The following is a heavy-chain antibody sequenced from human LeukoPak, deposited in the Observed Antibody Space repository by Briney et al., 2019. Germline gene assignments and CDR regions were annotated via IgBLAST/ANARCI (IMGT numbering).Heavy chain of an antibody. CDR1: GFTFRIFG. CDR2: IDARSGIT. CDR3: ARTYDFGRGPPGDAFDN. V-gene: IGHV3-48*04. Sequence: PGGSLRLSCAASGFTFRIFGLNWVRQAPGKGPEWVSYIDARSGITYYADSVQGRFTISRDDARESVFLQMDGLRVDDTAMYYCARTYDFGRGPPGDAFDNWGPGTWVIVSS. J-gene: IGHJ3*02. D-gene: IGHD3-3*01.